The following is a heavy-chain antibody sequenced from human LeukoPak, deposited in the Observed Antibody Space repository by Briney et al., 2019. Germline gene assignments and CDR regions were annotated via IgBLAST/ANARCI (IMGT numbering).Heavy chain of an antibody. CDR2: MNPNSGNT. CDR1: GYTFTSYD. J-gene: IGHJ3*02. D-gene: IGHD1-26*01. V-gene: IGHV1-8*01. Sequence: ASVKVSCKASGYTFTSYDINWVRQATGQGLEWMGWMNPNSGNTGYAQKFQGRVTMTRNTSISTAYMELRSLRSDDTAVYYCARDRVGWAFDIWGQGTMVTVSS. CDR3: ARDRVGWAFDI.